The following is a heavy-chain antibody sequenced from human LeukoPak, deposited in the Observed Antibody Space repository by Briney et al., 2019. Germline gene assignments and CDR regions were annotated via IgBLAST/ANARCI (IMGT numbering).Heavy chain of an antibody. V-gene: IGHV3-21*04. Sequence: GGSLRLSCAASGFTFNTYSMKWVRQAPGKGLEWVSSISSSSSYIYYADSVKGRFTISRDNAKNSLYLQMNSLRSEDTAVYYCARVRKVAAPLPGFANPGYSYGSPLWIDAFDIWGQGTMVTVSS. CDR1: GFTFNTYS. D-gene: IGHD5-18*01. CDR3: ARVRKVAAPLPGFANPGYSYGSPLWIDAFDI. J-gene: IGHJ3*02. CDR2: ISSSSSYI.